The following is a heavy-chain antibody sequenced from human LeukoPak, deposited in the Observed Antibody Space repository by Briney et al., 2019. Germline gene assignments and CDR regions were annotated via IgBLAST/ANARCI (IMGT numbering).Heavy chain of an antibody. D-gene: IGHD1-7*01. CDR2: INTNTGNP. CDR1: GYTFTNFA. CDR3: ASGNWNYFS. J-gene: IGHJ4*02. Sequence: ASVKVSCKASGYTFTNFAMNRVRQAPGQGLEWMGWINTNTGNPTYAQDFTGRFVFSLDTSVSTAFLQISSLKAEDTAVYYCASGNWNYFSWGQGTLVTVSS. V-gene: IGHV7-4-1*02.